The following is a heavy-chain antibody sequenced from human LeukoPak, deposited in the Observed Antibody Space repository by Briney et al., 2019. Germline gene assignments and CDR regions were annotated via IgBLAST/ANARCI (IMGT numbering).Heavy chain of an antibody. CDR2: IYYSGST. D-gene: IGHD6-13*01. V-gene: IGHV4-59*01. Sequence: PSETLSLTCTVSGGSISSYYWTWIRQPPGKGLDWIGHIYYSGSTNYNPSLKSRVTISIDTSKNQFSLKLSSVTAADTAVYYCASPYSSSWYAYWGQGTLVTVSS. J-gene: IGHJ4*02. CDR1: GGSISSYY. CDR3: ASPYSSSWYAY.